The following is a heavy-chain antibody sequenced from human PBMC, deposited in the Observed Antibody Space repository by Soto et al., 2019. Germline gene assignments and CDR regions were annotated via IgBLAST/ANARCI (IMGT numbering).Heavy chain of an antibody. CDR1: GGSSESYC. Sequence: SETLSLTCSVSGGSSESYCWWYILQPPGKGLEWIGYIYYSGSTNYNPSLKSRVTISVDTSKNQFSLKLSSVTAADTAVYYCARSSGYSSSRFDYWGQGTLVTVSS. CDR3: ARSSGYSSSRFDY. V-gene: IGHV4-59*01. CDR2: IYYSGST. J-gene: IGHJ4*02. D-gene: IGHD6-13*01.